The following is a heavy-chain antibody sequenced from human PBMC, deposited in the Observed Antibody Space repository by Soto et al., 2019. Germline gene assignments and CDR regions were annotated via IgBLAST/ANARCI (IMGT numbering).Heavy chain of an antibody. CDR2: INGGGGST. CDR1: GFTFSSYA. J-gene: IGHJ3*02. V-gene: IGHV3-23*01. D-gene: IGHD2-2*01. Sequence: EVQLLESGGGLVQPGGSLRLSCAASGFTFSSYAMSWVRQAPGKGLEWVSAINGGGGSTYYADSVKGRFTIARDNSKNTQYLQMNSLRAEDTAVYYCAKGGVVPAAMFAFDIWGQGTMVTVSS. CDR3: AKGGVVPAAMFAFDI.